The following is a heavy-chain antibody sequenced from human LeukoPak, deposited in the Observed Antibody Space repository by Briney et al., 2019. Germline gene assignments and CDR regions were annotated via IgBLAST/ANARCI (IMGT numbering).Heavy chain of an antibody. CDR1: GFTFGDYS. V-gene: IGHV3-49*04. Sequence: GGSLRLSCTAYGFTFGDYSMSWVRQAPGKGLEWLSFIRTKAYGETTQYAASVKGRFTISRDDSKSIAYLQLNSLRTEDTAVYFCTRFYCCSTSCYAGTVDYWGQGTLVTVSS. CDR3: TRFYCCSTSCYAGTVDY. D-gene: IGHD2-2*01. J-gene: IGHJ4*02. CDR2: IRTKAYGETT.